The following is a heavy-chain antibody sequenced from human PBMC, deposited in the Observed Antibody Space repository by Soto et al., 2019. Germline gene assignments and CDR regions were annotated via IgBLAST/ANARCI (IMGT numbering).Heavy chain of an antibody. V-gene: IGHV1-69*13. Sequence: GASVKVSCKASGGTFSSYAISWVRQAPGQGLEWMGGIIPIFGTANYAQKFQGRVTITADESTSTAYMELSSLRSEDTAVYYCARDRINIVVVPAATVVGWFDPWGQGTLVTVPS. J-gene: IGHJ5*02. CDR3: ARDRINIVVVPAATVVGWFDP. CDR2: IIPIFGTA. CDR1: GGTFSSYA. D-gene: IGHD2-2*01.